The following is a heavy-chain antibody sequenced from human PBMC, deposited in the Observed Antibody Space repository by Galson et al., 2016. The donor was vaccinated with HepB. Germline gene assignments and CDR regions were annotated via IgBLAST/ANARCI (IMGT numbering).Heavy chain of an antibody. D-gene: IGHD2-2*01. J-gene: IGHJ3*02. Sequence: SETLSLTCTVSGDSISSYYWSWIRQPAGKGLEWIGRIYSSGSTNYNPSLKSRVTMPVDTSKNQFPLKLSSVTGADTAVYYCARTIVSAARGAFDIWGQGTMVTVSS. CDR3: ARTIVSAARGAFDI. V-gene: IGHV4-4*07. CDR2: IYSSGST. CDR1: GDSISSYY.